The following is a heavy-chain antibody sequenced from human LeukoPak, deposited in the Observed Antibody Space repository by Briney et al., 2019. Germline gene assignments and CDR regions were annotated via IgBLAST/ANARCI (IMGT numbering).Heavy chain of an antibody. V-gene: IGHV4-38-2*01. Sequence: TASETLSLTWALSGYSISSGYYWGWIRQPPGKGLEWIGSIYHSGSTYYNPSLKSRVTLSVDTSMNQFSLKLSSVTAADTAVYYCARLICGGDCYLTLYYYYYMDVWGKGTTVTVS. D-gene: IGHD2-21*01. CDR2: IYHSGST. CDR1: GYSISSGYY. J-gene: IGHJ6*03. CDR3: ARLICGGDCYLTLYYYYYMDV.